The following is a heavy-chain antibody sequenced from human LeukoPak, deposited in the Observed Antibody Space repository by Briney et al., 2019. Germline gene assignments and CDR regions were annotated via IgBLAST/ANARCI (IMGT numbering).Heavy chain of an antibody. CDR2: ISGSGGST. CDR1: GFTFSSYA. J-gene: IGHJ6*03. V-gene: IGHV3-23*01. Sequence: GGSLRLSCAASGFTFSSYAMSWVRQAPGKGLEWVSAISGSGGSTYYADSVKGRFTISRDNSKNTLYLQMNSLRAEDTAVYYCAKCWSGWALYYYYYMDVWGKGTTVTVSS. D-gene: IGHD3-3*01. CDR3: AKCWSGWALYYYYYMDV.